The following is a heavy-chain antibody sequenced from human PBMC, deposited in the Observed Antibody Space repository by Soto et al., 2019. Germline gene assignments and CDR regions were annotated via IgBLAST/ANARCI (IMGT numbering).Heavy chain of an antibody. CDR2: INLNSGSI. CDR1: GFTFEDYA. CDR3: VKDESINWYSGHFRH. J-gene: IGHJ1*01. D-gene: IGHD6-13*01. V-gene: IGHV3-9*01. Sequence: GGSLRLSCGASGFTFEDYAIHWVRQVPGKGLEWVSGINLNSGSIGYGDSVKGRFAISRDNAKNSLHLQMNSLSAEDTAFYYCVKDESINWYSGHFRHWGQGTLVTVSS.